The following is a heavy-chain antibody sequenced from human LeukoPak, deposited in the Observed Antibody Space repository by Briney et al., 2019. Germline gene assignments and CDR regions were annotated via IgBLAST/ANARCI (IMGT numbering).Heavy chain of an antibody. CDR3: AKVGVDYNYYMDV. J-gene: IGHJ6*03. V-gene: IGHV3-23*01. Sequence: GGSLRLSCAASGFTFSTYAMNWVRQAPGKGLEWVSGISDSGGGTFYADSVKGRFTISRDNSKNTLSLQMNSLRAEDTAVYYCAKVGVDYNYYMDVWGKGTTVTVSS. CDR1: GFTFSTYA. CDR2: ISDSGGGT.